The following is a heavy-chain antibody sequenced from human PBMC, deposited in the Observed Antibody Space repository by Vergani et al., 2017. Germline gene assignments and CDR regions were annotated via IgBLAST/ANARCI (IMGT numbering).Heavy chain of an antibody. CDR2: ISGSGGNT. CDR3: ARNWDTSGWYWYFDL. D-gene: IGHD6-19*01. J-gene: IGHJ2*01. CDR1: GFTFSSYA. Sequence: EVQLLESGGGLVQPGGSLRLSCGASGFTFSSYAMTWVRQAPGKGLEWVSAISGSGGNTFYTDSVKGRFTISRDNSKNSLYLQMNSLRAEDTAMYYCARNWDTSGWYWYFDLWGRGTLVTVSS. V-gene: IGHV3-23*01.